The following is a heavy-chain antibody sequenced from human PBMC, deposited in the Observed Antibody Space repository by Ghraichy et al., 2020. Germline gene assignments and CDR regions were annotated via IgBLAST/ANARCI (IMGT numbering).Heavy chain of an antibody. Sequence: GGSLRLSCAASGFTVSSNYMSWVRQAPGKGLECVSLIYSGGSTYYADSVKGRFTISRDNSKNTLYLQMNSLRAEDTAVYYCAISGYYDGSGYYHISADYWGQGTLVTVSS. CDR2: IYSGGST. D-gene: IGHD3-22*01. V-gene: IGHV3-66*01. CDR3: AISGYYDGSGYYHISADY. CDR1: GFTVSSNY. J-gene: IGHJ4*02.